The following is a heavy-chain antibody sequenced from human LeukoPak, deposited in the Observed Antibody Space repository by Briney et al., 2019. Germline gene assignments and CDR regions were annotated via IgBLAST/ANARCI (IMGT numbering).Heavy chain of an antibody. J-gene: IGHJ4*02. Sequence: GGSLRLSCAASGFTFSSYAMSWVRQAPGKGLEWVSAISGSGGSTYYADSVKGRFTISRDNSKNTLYLQMNSLRAEDTAVYYCAKIKTGCSSSCLFDYWGQGTLVTVSS. CDR1: GFTFSSYA. CDR3: AKIKTGCSSSCLFDY. D-gene: IGHD6-13*01. V-gene: IGHV3-23*01. CDR2: ISGSGGST.